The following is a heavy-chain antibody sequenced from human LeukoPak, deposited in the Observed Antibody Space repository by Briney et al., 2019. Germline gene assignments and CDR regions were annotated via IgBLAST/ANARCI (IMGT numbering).Heavy chain of an antibody. CDR1: GFTFSSYS. D-gene: IGHD5-24*01. V-gene: IGHV3-21*01. J-gene: IGHJ3*02. CDR2: ISSSISYI. Sequence: PGGSLRLSCAASGFTFSSYSMNWVRQAPGKGLEWVSSISSSISYIYYADSVKGRFTISRDNAKNSLHLQMNSLRAEDTAVYYCARSGRDDYNWDAFDIWGQGTMVTISS. CDR3: ARSGRDDYNWDAFDI.